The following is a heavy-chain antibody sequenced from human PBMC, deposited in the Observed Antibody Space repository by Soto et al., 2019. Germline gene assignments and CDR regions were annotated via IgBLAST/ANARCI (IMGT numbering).Heavy chain of an antibody. Sequence: QVQLVQSGAEVKKPGSSVKVSCKASGGTFSSYAISWVRQAPGQGLEWMGGIIPIFGTANYAQKFQGRVTITADESTSTAYMELSSLRSEDTAVYYCARDRNPTYYYDSSGYSGGYYFDYWGQGTLVTVSS. CDR2: IIPIFGTA. CDR1: GGTFSSYA. J-gene: IGHJ4*02. D-gene: IGHD3-22*01. CDR3: ARDRNPTYYYDSSGYSGGYYFDY. V-gene: IGHV1-69*01.